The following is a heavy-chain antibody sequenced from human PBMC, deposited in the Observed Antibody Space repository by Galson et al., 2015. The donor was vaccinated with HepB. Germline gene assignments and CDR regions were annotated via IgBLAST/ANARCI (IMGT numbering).Heavy chain of an antibody. D-gene: IGHD6-13*01. V-gene: IGHV4-4*07. J-gene: IGHJ5*02. CDR3: AREPGIAAAATNWFDP. CDR2: IYTSGST. CDR1: GGSISSYY. Sequence: ETLSLTCTVSGGSISSYYWSWIRQPAGKGLEWIGRIYTSGSTNYNPSLKSRVTMSVDTSKNQFSLKLSSVTAADTAVYYCAREPGIAAAATNWFDPWGQGTLVTVSS.